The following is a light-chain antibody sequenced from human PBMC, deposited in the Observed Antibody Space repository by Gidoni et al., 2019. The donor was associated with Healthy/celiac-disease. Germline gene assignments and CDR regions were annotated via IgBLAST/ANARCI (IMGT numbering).Light chain of an antibody. CDR3: RQRYGAPFT. CDR2: GAS. CDR1: QSISNY. J-gene: IGKJ3*01. V-gene: IGKV1-39*01. Sequence: DIEMTQSPSSLSASVGDRVTITCRASQSISNYLNWYQHKQGKAPKLLIYGASSLQGGVPSGFGGSGSGTDVTLTISSRQHEDFATYYCRQRYGAPFTFGPGTKVDIK.